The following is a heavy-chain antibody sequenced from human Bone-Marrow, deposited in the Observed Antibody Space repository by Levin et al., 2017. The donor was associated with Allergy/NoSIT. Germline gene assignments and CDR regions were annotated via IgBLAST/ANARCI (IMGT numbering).Heavy chain of an antibody. CDR2: ISGSGGST. D-gene: IGHD6-6*01. Sequence: GESLKISCAASGFTFSSYAMSWVRQAPGKGLEWVSAISGSGGSTYYADSVKGRFTISRDNSKNTLYLQMNSLRAEDTAVYYCAKDRSIAARRYYWGQGTLVTVSS. J-gene: IGHJ4*02. V-gene: IGHV3-23*01. CDR3: AKDRSIAARRYY. CDR1: GFTFSSYA.